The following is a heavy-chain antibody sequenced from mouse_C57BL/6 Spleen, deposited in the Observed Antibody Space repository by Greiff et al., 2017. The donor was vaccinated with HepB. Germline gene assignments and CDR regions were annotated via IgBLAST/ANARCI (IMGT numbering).Heavy chain of an antibody. J-gene: IGHJ4*01. V-gene: IGHV1-52*01. CDR2: IDPSDSET. CDR1: GYTFTSYW. CDR3: AIDSSGYHYAMDY. D-gene: IGHD3-2*02. Sequence: QVQLQQPGAELVRPGSSVKLSCKASGYTFTSYWMHWVKQRPIQGLEWIGNIDPSDSETHYNQKFKDKATLTVDKSSSTAYMQLSSLTSEDSAVYYCAIDSSGYHYAMDYWGQGTSVTVSS.